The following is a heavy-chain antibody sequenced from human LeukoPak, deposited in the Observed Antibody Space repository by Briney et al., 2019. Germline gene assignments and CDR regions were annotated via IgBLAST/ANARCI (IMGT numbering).Heavy chain of an antibody. CDR1: GYTFTSYA. J-gene: IGHJ4*02. V-gene: IGHV1-3*01. CDR2: INAGNGNT. Sequence: ASVKVSCKASGYTFTSYAMHWVRQAPGQGLERMGWINAGNGNTKYSQKFQGRVTITRDTSASTAYMELSSLRSEDTAVYYCARVVRELYSGYDFYFDYWGQGTLVTVSS. D-gene: IGHD5-12*01. CDR3: ARVVRELYSGYDFYFDY.